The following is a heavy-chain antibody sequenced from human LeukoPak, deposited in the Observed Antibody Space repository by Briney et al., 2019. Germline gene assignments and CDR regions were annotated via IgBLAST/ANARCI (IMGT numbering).Heavy chain of an antibody. Sequence: GASVKVSCKASGYTFTSYAMNWVRQAPGQGLEWMGWINTNTGNPTYAQGFIGRFVFSLDTSVSTAYLQIRSLKAEDAAVYYCARGTNYYGSGSYGYYYYYMDVWGKGTTVTVSS. CDR2: INTNTGNP. V-gene: IGHV7-4-1*01. CDR1: GYTFTSYA. D-gene: IGHD3-10*01. CDR3: ARGTNYYGSGSYGYYYYYMDV. J-gene: IGHJ6*03.